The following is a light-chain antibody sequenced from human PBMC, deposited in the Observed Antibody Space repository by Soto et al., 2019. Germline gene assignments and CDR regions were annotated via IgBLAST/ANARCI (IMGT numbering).Light chain of an antibody. J-gene: IGLJ1*01. CDR2: EDY. CDR3: QSYDTRLNVYV. CDR1: STDVENYNF. V-gene: IGLV2-23*01. Sequence: QSALTQPASVSGSPGQSITIACTGISTDVENYNFVSWYQQHPGKVPKLMIYEDYKRPSGVSNRFSGSKSGNTASLTISGLQAEDEADYYCQSYDTRLNVYVFGTGTKVTVL.